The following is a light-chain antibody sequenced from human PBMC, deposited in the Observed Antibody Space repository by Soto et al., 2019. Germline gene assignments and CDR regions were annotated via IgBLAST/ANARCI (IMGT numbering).Light chain of an antibody. CDR3: QQYKTYSLT. CDR1: QSISRW. Sequence: DIHMTQSPSTISASVGYRVTITCRASQSISRWLAWYQKKQGKAPKLLIYDASSLESGVPSRLRGSGSGTEFTLTISSLKSEDFETCQCQQYKTYSLTFGGGTKVDIK. CDR2: DAS. V-gene: IGKV1-5*01. J-gene: IGKJ4*01.